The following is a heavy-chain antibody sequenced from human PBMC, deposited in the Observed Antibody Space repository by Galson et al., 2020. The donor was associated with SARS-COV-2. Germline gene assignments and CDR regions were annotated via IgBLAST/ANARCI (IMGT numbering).Heavy chain of an antibody. J-gene: IGHJ3*02. CDR1: GFTFSSYA. CDR3: ASELLSAFDI. D-gene: IGHD1-26*01. CDR2: ISYDGSNK. Sequence: GESLKISCAASGFTFSSYAMHWVRQAPGKGLEWVAVISYDGSNKYYADSVKGRFTISRDNSKNTLYLQMNSLRAEDTAVDYCASELLSAFDIWGQGTMVTVSS. V-gene: IGHV3-30*01.